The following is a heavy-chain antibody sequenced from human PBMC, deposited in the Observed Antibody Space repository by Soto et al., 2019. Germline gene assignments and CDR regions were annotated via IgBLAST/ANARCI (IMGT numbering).Heavy chain of an antibody. CDR1: GYSFTTYW. V-gene: IGHV5-51*01. Sequence: RGESLKISCKSSGYSFTTYWIGWVRQMPGKGLEWMGIIYPGDSDTRYSPSFQGQVTISADKSTSTAYLQWSSLKASDTAMYYCARRDDSPTAEYFQHWGQGTLVTVFS. J-gene: IGHJ1*01. CDR3: ARRDDSPTAEYFQH. D-gene: IGHD2-21*01. CDR2: IYPGDSDT.